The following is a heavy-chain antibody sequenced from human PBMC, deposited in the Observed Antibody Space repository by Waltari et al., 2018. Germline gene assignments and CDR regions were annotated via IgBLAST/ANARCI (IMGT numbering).Heavy chain of an antibody. D-gene: IGHD3-10*01. CDR3: ASSLNYYGSGSYLPIDY. Sequence: VRQAPGKRLEWVAVISYDGSNKYYADSVKGRFTISRDNSKNTLYLQMNSLRAEDTAVYYCASSLNYYGSGSYLPIDYWGQGTLVTVSS. J-gene: IGHJ4*02. CDR2: ISYDGSNK. V-gene: IGHV3-30-3*01.